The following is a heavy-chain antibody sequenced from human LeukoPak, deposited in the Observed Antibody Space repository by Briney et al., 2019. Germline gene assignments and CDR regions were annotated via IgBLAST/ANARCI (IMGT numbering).Heavy chain of an antibody. Sequence: GGSLRLSCAASGFTLSNAWMSWVRQAPGRGLEWISAISTDGGNTYYADSVKGRFTISRDKSKNTAHLQMNSLRAEDTAVYHCARQLGYCSDGSCYFDFWGQGTLVTVSS. J-gene: IGHJ4*02. V-gene: IGHV3-23*01. CDR2: ISTDGGNT. D-gene: IGHD2-15*01. CDR1: GFTLSNAW. CDR3: ARQLGYCSDGSCYFDF.